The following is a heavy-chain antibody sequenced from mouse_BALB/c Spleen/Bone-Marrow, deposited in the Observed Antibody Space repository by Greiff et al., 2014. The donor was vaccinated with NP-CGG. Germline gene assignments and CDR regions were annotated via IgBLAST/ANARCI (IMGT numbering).Heavy chain of an antibody. Sequence: EVQVVESGGGLVQPGGSRKLSCAASGFTFSSFGMHWVRQAPEKGLEWVAYISSGSSTIYYADTVKGRFTISRENPKNTLFLQMTSLRSEDTAMYYCARSYYGSSYYFDYWGQGTTLTVSS. V-gene: IGHV5-17*02. D-gene: IGHD1-1*01. CDR2: ISSGSSTI. CDR1: GFTFSSFG. J-gene: IGHJ2*01. CDR3: ARSYYGSSYYFDY.